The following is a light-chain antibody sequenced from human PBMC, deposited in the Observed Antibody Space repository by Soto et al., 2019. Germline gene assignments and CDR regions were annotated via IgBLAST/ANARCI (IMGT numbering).Light chain of an antibody. Sequence: QSVLTQPASVSGSPGQSITISCTGTSSDVGGYNYVSWFQQHPGKAPKLKIYEVSNRPSGVSNRFSGSKSGYTASLTISELQAEDEADYYSTSFTSSSTWVFGGGTQLTVL. J-gene: IGLJ3*02. V-gene: IGLV2-14*03. CDR2: EVS. CDR1: SSDVGGYNY. CDR3: TSFTSSSTWV.